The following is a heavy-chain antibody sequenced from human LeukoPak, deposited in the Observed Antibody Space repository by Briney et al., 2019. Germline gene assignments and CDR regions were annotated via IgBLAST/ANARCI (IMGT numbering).Heavy chain of an antibody. V-gene: IGHV3-7*01. Sequence: GSLRLSCTASGFTFGDYAMSWFRQAPGKGLEWVANIKQDGSAKYYVDSVKGRFTISRDNAKNSLYLQMNSLRAEDTAVYYCARDRAYYYDTSGSNYWGQGTLVTVSS. D-gene: IGHD3-22*01. CDR3: ARDRAYYYDTSGSNY. J-gene: IGHJ4*02. CDR1: GFTFGDYA. CDR2: IKQDGSAK.